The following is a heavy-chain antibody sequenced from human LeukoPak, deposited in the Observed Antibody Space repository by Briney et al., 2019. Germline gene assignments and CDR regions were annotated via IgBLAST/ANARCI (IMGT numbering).Heavy chain of an antibody. V-gene: IGHV4-30-4*08. CDR3: ARDPDSTGYFDY. Sequence: SETLSLTFTVSGGSISSGDYYWSWIRQPPGKGLEWIGYIYYSGSTYYNPSLKSRVTISVDTSKNQFSLKLSSVTAADTAVYYCARDPDSTGYFDYWGQGTLVTVSS. J-gene: IGHJ4*02. D-gene: IGHD2-21*02. CDR1: GGSISSGDYY. CDR2: IYYSGST.